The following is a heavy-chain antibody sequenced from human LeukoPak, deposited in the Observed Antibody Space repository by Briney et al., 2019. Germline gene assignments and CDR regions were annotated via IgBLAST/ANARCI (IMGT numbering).Heavy chain of an antibody. CDR1: GGSISSYY. CDR2: IYYSGST. CDR3: ARGYSSSWSRGFFYYYYGMDV. D-gene: IGHD6-13*01. J-gene: IGHJ6*02. V-gene: IGHV4-59*08. Sequence: SETLSLTCTVSGGSISSYYWSWIRQPPGKGLEWIGYIYYSGSTNYNPSLKSRVTISVDTSKNQFSLKLSSVTAADTAVYYCARGYSSSWSRGFFYYYYGMDVWGQGTTVTVSS.